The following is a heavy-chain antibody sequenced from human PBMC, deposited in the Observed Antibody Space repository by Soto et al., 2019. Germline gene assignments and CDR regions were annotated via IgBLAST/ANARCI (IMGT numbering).Heavy chain of an antibody. J-gene: IGHJ5*01. Sequence: XVSLRRSGVASGFSFRSYWMTLVRQAPGKGLEWVAKIKQDRNEKYYVDSVKGRFTISRDNAKNSLYLQMNSLRREDTALYYCEKDKWRRALSSLDSWGHGTLVTVSS. CDR1: GFSFRSYW. V-gene: IGHV3-7*03. D-gene: IGHD5-12*01. CDR3: EKDKWRRALSSLDS. CDR2: IKQDRNEK.